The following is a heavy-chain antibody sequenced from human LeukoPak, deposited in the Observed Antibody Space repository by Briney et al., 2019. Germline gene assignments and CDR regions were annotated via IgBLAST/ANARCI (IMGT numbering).Heavy chain of an antibody. V-gene: IGHV4-61*02. Sequence: SETLSLTCTVSGGSISSGSYYWSWIRQPAGKGLEWIGRIYTSGSTNYNPSLESRVTISVDTSKNQFSLKLSSVTAADTAVYYCARLASLSTIAHRGRTWVDPWGQGTLVTVSS. CDR2: IYTSGST. J-gene: IGHJ5*02. CDR3: ARLASLSTIAHRGRTWVDP. D-gene: IGHD4/OR15-4a*01. CDR1: GGSISSGSYY.